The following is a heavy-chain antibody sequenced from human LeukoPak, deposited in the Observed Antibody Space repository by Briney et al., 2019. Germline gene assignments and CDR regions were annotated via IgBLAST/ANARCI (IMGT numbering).Heavy chain of an antibody. CDR1: GFTFSTYS. J-gene: IGHJ4*02. CDR2: SSGSGRDT. D-gene: IGHD5-24*01. V-gene: IGHV3-23*01. Sequence: GGSLRLSCAASGFTFSTYSMTWVRQAPGKGLEYVAESSGSGRDTYYADSAQGRFTISRDNSKNTLYLQMNSLRAEDTAEYYCGRRTQDGYNSPIDYWGQGTLVTVSS. CDR3: GRRTQDGYNSPIDY.